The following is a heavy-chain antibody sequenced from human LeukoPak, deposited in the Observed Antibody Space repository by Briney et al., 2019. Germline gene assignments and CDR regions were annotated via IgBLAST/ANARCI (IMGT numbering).Heavy chain of an antibody. V-gene: IGHV4-59*01. J-gene: IGHJ4*02. CDR2: IYYSGST. CDR3: ARSRRDGLDY. D-gene: IGHD5-24*01. Sequence: PSETLSLTCTVSGGSISSYYWSWIRQPPGKGLEWLGYIYYSGSTNYNPSLKSRVTISVDTSKNQFSLKLSSVTAADTAVYYCARSRRDGLDYWGQGTLVTVSS. CDR1: GGSISSYY.